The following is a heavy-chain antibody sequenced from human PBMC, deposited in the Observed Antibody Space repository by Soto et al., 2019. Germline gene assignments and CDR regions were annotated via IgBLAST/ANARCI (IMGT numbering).Heavy chain of an antibody. D-gene: IGHD3-22*01. CDR1: GGTFSSYA. CDR3: ARDRGASSGYYPYWFDP. V-gene: IGHV1-69*12. Sequence: QVQLVQSGAEVKKPGSSVKVSCKASGGTFSSYAITWVRQAPGQGLEWMGGIIPIFGTANYAQKFQGRVTITADESTSTGYMELSSLRAEDTAVYYCARDRGASSGYYPYWFDPWGQGALVTVSS. J-gene: IGHJ5*02. CDR2: IIPIFGTA.